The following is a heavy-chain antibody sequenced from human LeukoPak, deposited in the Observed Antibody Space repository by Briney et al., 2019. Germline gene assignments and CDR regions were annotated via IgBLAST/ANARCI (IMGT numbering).Heavy chain of an antibody. CDR3: AREGGYCTNGVCSETYFDY. Sequence: GGSLRLSCAASGFTFSSYAMHWVRQAPGKGLEWVAVITYDGSNKYYADSVKGRFTISRDNSKNTLYLQMNSLRAEDTAVYYCAREGGYCTNGVCSETYFDYWGQGTLVTVSS. J-gene: IGHJ4*02. CDR1: GFTFSSYA. D-gene: IGHD2-8*01. CDR2: ITYDGSNK. V-gene: IGHV3-30*14.